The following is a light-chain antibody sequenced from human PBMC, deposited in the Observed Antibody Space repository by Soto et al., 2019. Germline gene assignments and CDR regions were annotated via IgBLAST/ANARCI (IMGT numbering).Light chain of an antibody. J-gene: IGKJ4*01. Sequence: ETMMTQSPATLSVSLGERATLSSRASQSVNSNLAWYQQKPGQAPNLLIYGASIRATGVPARFSGSGSGTDFTLTISSLQPEDFAVYFCQQYKNWPTVTFGGGTKVDIK. CDR3: QQYKNWPTVT. CDR1: QSVNSN. CDR2: GAS. V-gene: IGKV3-15*01.